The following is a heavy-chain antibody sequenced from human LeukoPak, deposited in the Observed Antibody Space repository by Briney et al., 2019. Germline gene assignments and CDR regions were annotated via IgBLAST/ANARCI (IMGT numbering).Heavy chain of an antibody. CDR2: ISSSSSYM. Sequence: LRLSXAAXXFXFSXYWMNWVRQAPGKGLEWVSFISSSSSYMYYADSVKGGFTISRDNAKNSLSLHMNSLRAEDTAVYYCARDRGECTNGVCYYHDFDYWGQGTLVTVSS. CDR3: ARDRGECTNGVCYYHDFDY. D-gene: IGHD2-8*01. J-gene: IGHJ4*02. CDR1: XFXFSXYW. V-gene: IGHV3-21*01.